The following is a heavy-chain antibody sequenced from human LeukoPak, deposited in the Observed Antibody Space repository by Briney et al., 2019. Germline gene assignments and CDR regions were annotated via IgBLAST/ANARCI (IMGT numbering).Heavy chain of an antibody. CDR2: IYYSGST. V-gene: IGHV4-59*12. J-gene: IGHJ4*02. Sequence: SETLSLTCTVSGGSISSYYWSWIRQPPGKGLEWIGYIYYSGSTGYNPSLKSRVTISIDTSKNQFSLKLTSVTAADTAMYYCARDFRVYTTGWYYFDYWGQGTLVTVSS. D-gene: IGHD6-19*01. CDR3: ARDFRVYTTGWYYFDY. CDR1: GGSISSYY.